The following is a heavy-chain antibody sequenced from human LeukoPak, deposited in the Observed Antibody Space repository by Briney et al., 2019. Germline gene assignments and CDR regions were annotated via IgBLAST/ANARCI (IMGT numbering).Heavy chain of an antibody. D-gene: IGHD6-13*01. V-gene: IGHV3-30*02. J-gene: IGHJ3*02. CDR1: GFTFSSYG. CDR3: ARDGPRYSSSSDAFDI. Sequence: PGGSLRLSCAASGFTFSSYGMHWVRQAPGKGLEWVAFIRYDGSNKYYADSVKGRFTISRDNAKNSLYLQMNSLRAEDTAVYYCARDGPRYSSSSDAFDIWGQGTMVTVSS. CDR2: IRYDGSNK.